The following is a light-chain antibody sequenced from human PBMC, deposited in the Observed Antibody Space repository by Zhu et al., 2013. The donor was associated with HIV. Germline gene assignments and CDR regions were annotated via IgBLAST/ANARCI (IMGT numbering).Light chain of an antibody. CDR3: QQYDSWWT. Sequence: DIQMTQSPSTLSASVGDRVTITCQASHDIRNYLNWYQQKPGKAPKLLIYKASDLQSGVPSRFSGRGSGTEFTLTIHSLQPDDFATYYCQQYDSWWTFGQGTKVEIK. CDR1: HDIRNY. V-gene: IGKV1-5*03. J-gene: IGKJ1*01. CDR2: KAS.